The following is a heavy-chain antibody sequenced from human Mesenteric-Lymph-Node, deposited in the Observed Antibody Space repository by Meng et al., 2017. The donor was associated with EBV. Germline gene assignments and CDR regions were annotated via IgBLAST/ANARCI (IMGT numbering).Heavy chain of an antibody. D-gene: IGHD2-2*01. J-gene: IGHJ4*02. V-gene: IGHV1-8*01. CDR2: MNPNNGNT. CDR1: GYALNHFD. CDR3: ARDRGYSSSCDH. Sequence: GSELGALGASVKVSSKASGYALNHFDYIWVRQATGQGLEWMGWMNPNNGNTGYAQKFQGRVTMTRNSAISTAYMELSSLTSEDTALYYCARDRGYSSSCDHWGQGTLVTVSS.